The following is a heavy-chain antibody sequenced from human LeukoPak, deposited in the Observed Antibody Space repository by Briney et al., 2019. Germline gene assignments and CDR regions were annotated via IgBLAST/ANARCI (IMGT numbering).Heavy chain of an antibody. V-gene: IGHV4-59*01. D-gene: IGHD3-22*01. J-gene: IGHJ4*02. CDR1: GGFISASY. CDR3: ATRPARGSGPYYPYFDY. Sequence: PSATLSLTCTLSGGFISASYWSWLRQPPGKGLESLGYIYYSGSTNYNPSLRSRVTISVDTSKTQFSLKLTSVTAADTAVYYCATRPARGSGPYYPYFDYWGQGTLVTVSS. CDR2: IYYSGST.